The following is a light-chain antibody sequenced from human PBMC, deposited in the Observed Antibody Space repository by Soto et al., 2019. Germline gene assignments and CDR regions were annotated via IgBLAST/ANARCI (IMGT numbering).Light chain of an antibody. V-gene: IGKV3-20*01. Sequence: EIVLTQSPGTLSLSPGERATLSCRASQSVSSYLAWYQQKPGQAPRLLIYDASNRATGIPARFSGSGSGTDFSLTISRLEPEDFAVYYCHQYASSPWTFGQGTKVDI. J-gene: IGKJ1*01. CDR3: HQYASSPWT. CDR1: QSVSSY. CDR2: DAS.